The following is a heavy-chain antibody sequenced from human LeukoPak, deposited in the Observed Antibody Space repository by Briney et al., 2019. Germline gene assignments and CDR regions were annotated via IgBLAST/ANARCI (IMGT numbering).Heavy chain of an antibody. D-gene: IGHD4-17*01. V-gene: IGHV3-21*01. CDR3: ARNSRAAYGDYVD. J-gene: IGHJ4*02. Sequence: GGSLRLSCTASGFTFSSYSMNWVRQAPGKGLEWVSSISSSSSHIYYADSVKGRFTISRDNAKNSLYLQMNSLRAEDTAVYYCARNSRAAYGDYVDWGQETLVTVSS. CDR1: GFTFSSYS. CDR2: ISSSSSHI.